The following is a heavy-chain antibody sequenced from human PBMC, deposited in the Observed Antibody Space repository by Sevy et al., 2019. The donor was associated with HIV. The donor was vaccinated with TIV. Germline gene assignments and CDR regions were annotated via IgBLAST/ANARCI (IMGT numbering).Heavy chain of an antibody. V-gene: IGHV3-9*01. Sequence: GGSLRLSCAASGFTFDDYAMHWVRQAPGKGLEWVSGISWNSGSIGYADSVKGRFTISRDNAKNSMYLQMNSLRAEDTASYYCAKESQVGATTVGMVHAFDIWGQGTMVTVSS. CDR2: ISWNSGSI. CDR3: AKESQVGATTVGMVHAFDI. CDR1: GFTFDDYA. D-gene: IGHD1-26*01. J-gene: IGHJ3*02.